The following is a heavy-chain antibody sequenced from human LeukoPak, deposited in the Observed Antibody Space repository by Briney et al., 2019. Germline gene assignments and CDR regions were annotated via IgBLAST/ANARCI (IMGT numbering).Heavy chain of an antibody. J-gene: IGHJ5*02. CDR3: ARDRGLGYCSGGSCLSNWFDP. CDR1: GSTFTIYY. CDR2: ITPSGGST. V-gene: IGHV1-46*01. D-gene: IGHD2-15*01. Sequence: ASVKVSCKASGSTFTIYYMHWVRQAHGQGLEWMGIITPSGGSTSYAQKFQGRVTMTRDTSTSTVYMELSSLRSEDTAVYYCARDRGLGYCSGGSCLSNWFDPWGQGTLVTVSS.